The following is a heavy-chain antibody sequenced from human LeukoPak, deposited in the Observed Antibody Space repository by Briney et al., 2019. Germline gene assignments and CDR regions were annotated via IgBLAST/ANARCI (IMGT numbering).Heavy chain of an antibody. CDR3: ATNWNYRFDY. V-gene: IGHV3-7*01. CDR1: GFTFSSYW. CDR2: IKQDGSEK. J-gene: IGHJ4*02. Sequence: GGSLRLSCAASGFTFSSYWMSWVRQAPGKGLEWVANIKQDGSEKHYVDSVKGRFTTSRDNAKNSLYLQMNSLRAEDTAVYYCATNWNYRFDYWGQGTLVTVSS. D-gene: IGHD1-7*01.